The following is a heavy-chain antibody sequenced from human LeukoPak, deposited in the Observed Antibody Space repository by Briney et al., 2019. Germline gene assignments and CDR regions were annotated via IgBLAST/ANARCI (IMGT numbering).Heavy chain of an antibody. J-gene: IGHJ4*02. V-gene: IGHV3-53*01. CDR3: ATGGRSGVAFES. CDR2: IYSGGSK. Sequence: PGGPLRPSCSAPGFIDSSNYMSWVRQAPGKGLEWVSLIYSGGSKYYADSLIGRCTISRDKSNNTLYLQMSSLRADDTAVYYCATGGRSGVAFESWGQGTLVTVSS. D-gene: IGHD2-15*01. CDR1: GFIDSSNY.